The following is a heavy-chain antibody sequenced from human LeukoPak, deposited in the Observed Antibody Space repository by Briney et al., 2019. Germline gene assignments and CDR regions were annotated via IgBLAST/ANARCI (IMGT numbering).Heavy chain of an antibody. CDR1: GFTFSNYW. J-gene: IGHJ3*02. V-gene: IGHV3-74*01. CDR2: INSDGINT. D-gene: IGHD1-26*01. Sequence: PGGSLRLSCAASGFTFSNYWMHWVRHAPGKGLVWVSRINSDGINTSYADSVKGRFTISRDNAKNSLYLQMNSLRAEDTAVYYCARAGGTYYGIAFDIWGQGTMVTVSS. CDR3: ARAGGTYYGIAFDI.